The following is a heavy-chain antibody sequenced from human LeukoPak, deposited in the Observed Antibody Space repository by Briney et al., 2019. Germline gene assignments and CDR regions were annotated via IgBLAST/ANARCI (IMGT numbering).Heavy chain of an antibody. CDR3: ATEVGTPAIRSAFDI. CDR1: GFTVSSNY. J-gene: IGHJ3*02. D-gene: IGHD2-2*01. V-gene: IGHV3-53*01. CDR2: IYSGGST. Sequence: GGSLRLSCAASGFTVSSNYMSWVRQAPGKGLEWVSVIYSGGSTYYADSVKGRFTISRDNSKNTLYLQMNSLRAEDTAVYYCATEVGTPAIRSAFDIWGQGTMVTVSS.